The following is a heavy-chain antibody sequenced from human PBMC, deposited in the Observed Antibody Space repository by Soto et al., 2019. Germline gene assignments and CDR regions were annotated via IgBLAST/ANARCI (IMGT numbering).Heavy chain of an antibody. CDR2: IYSGGST. CDR1: GFTVSSNY. Sequence: EVQLVESGGGLVQPGGSLRLSCAASGFTVSSNYMSWVRQAPGKGLEWVSVIYSGGSTYYADSVKGRFTISRHNSXNXXYLQMNSLRGEDTAVYYCARDRPYCSGGSCYSFDYWGQGTLVTVSS. J-gene: IGHJ4*02. CDR3: ARDRPYCSGGSCYSFDY. V-gene: IGHV3-53*04. D-gene: IGHD2-15*01.